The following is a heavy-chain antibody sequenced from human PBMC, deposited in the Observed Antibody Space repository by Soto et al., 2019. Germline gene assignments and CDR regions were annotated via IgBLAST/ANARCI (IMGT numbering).Heavy chain of an antibody. J-gene: IGHJ4*02. CDR2: ISGSGGSA. V-gene: IGHV3-23*01. CDR3: AKDPYSAFWSAYYYFDY. CDR1: GFTFGSHA. D-gene: IGHD3-3*01. Sequence: EVQLLESGGGLVQPGGSLRLSCAASGFTFGSHAMIWVRQAPGKGLEWVSAISGSGGSAYYADSVKGRFTISRDNSINTLYLQMNSLRAEDTALYYCAKDPYSAFWSAYYYFDYWGQGTLVTVSS.